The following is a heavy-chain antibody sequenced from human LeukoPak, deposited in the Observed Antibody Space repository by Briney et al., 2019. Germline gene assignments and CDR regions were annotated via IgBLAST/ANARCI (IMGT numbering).Heavy chain of an antibody. CDR2: IYDTGST. J-gene: IGHJ3*01. CDR3: ARAPVGAAFDL. V-gene: IGHV4-39*07. Sequence: PSETLSLTCAVSGGSISSGGYFWGWIRQSPGKALEWIGNIYDTGSTSSDPSLKSRVTMSRDTPKNQFSLKLTSVTAADTAVHYCARAPVGAAFDLWGQGTMVTVSS. D-gene: IGHD3-16*01. CDR1: GGSISSGGYF.